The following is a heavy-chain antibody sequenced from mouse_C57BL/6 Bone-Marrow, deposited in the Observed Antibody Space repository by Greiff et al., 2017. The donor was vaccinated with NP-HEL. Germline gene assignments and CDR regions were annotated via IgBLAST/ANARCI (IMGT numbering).Heavy chain of an antibody. J-gene: IGHJ3*01. V-gene: IGHV1-80*01. CDR3: ARGAY. CDR2: IYPGDGDT. Sequence: VMLVESGAELVKPGASVKISCKASGYEFSNYWMNWVKQRPGKGLEWIGQIYPGDGDTNYNGKFKDKATLTADKSSSTAYMQLSRLTSEDSAVYFCARGAYGGRGTLVTVSA. CDR1: GYEFSNYW.